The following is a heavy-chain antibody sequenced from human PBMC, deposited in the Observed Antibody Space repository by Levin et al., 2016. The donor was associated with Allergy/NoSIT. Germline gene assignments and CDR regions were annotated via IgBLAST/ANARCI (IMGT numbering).Heavy chain of an antibody. D-gene: IGHD6-13*01. CDR2: INPNSGGT. CDR3: ARVGDSSIAAAGTPDYYYYYGMDV. J-gene: IGHJ6*02. CDR1: GYTFTGYY. V-gene: IGHV1-2*02. Sequence: ASVKVSCKASGYTFTGYYMHWVRQAPGQGLEWMGWINPNSGGTNYAQKFQGRVTMTGDTSISTAYMELSRLRSDDTAVYYCARVGDSSIAAAGTPDYYYYYGMDVWGQGTTVTVSS.